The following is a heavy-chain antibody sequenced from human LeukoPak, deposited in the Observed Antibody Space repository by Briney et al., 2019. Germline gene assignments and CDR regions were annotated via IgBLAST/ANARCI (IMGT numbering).Heavy chain of an antibody. V-gene: IGHV1-46*01. D-gene: IGHD6-19*01. Sequence: ASVKVSCKASGYTFTSYYMHLVRQAPGQGLEWMGIINPSDGSTNYAQRFQGRVTMTRDTSTSTVYMELSSLRSEDTGVYYCARDGVGSGWYRVFDSWGQGTLVTVSS. J-gene: IGHJ4*02. CDR3: ARDGVGSGWYRVFDS. CDR1: GYTFTSYY. CDR2: INPSDGST.